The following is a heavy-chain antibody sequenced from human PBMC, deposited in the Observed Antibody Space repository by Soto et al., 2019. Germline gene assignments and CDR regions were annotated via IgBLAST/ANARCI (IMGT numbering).Heavy chain of an antibody. J-gene: IGHJ4*02. D-gene: IGHD7-27*01. Sequence: GGTLRLSCAASGFTLSNYWMTWVRQAPGKGLEWVANINKDGSQKNYVDSVKGRFTIARDNGQNSLSLQMNSLRVEDTAVYYCVRELGLAYWGQGALVTVSS. CDR3: VRELGLAY. CDR1: GFTLSNYW. CDR2: INKDGSQK. V-gene: IGHV3-7*03.